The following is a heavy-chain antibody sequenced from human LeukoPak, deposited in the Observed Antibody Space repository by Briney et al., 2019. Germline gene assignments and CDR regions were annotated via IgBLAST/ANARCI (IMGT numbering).Heavy chain of an antibody. Sequence: ASVKVSCKASGYIFTSYGISWVRQAPGQGLEWMGWISAYSGNTNYAQILQGRVTMTTDTSTNTAYMELRSLRSDDTAVYYCARDRGGWYANWYFDLWGRGTLVTVSP. CDR1: GYIFTSYG. CDR2: ISAYSGNT. CDR3: ARDRGGWYANWYFDL. V-gene: IGHV1-18*01. D-gene: IGHD6-19*01. J-gene: IGHJ2*01.